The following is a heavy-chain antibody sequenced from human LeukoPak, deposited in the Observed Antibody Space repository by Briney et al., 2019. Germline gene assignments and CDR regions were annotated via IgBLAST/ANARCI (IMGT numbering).Heavy chain of an antibody. CDR1: GYTFSDHY. D-gene: IGHD3-22*01. V-gene: IGHV1-2*02. CDR2: ISPNSGGI. Sequence: ASVKVSCKASGYTFSDHYIHWVRQAPGQGLEWMGWISPNSGGIDYAKKFQGRVTMTRATSIRTAYMELSRLRSDDTDVYYCARQSGSYNDAYFDYWGQGTLVTVSS. CDR3: ARQSGSYNDAYFDY. J-gene: IGHJ4*02.